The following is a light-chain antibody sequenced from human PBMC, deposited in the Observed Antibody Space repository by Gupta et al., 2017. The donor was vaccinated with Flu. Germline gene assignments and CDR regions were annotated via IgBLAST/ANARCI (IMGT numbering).Light chain of an antibody. J-gene: IGKJ1*01. V-gene: IGKV1-5*03. CDR3: QGRWT. CDR1: QSISSW. Sequence: DIQMTQSPSTLSASVGDRVTITCRASQSISSWLAWYQQKPGKAPKLLIYKASSLESGVPSRFSGSGSGTEFTLTISSLQPDDFATYYCQGRWTFGQGTKVEIK. CDR2: KAS.